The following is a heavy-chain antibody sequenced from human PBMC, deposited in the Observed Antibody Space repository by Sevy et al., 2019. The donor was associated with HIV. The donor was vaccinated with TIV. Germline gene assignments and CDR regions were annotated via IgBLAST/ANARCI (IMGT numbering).Heavy chain of an antibody. D-gene: IGHD2-15*01. V-gene: IGHV1-18*01. CDR3: ARAYCSGGRCYSLAY. CDR2: ISALNGDT. J-gene: IGHJ4*02. Sequence: ASVKVSCKASGYTFSSYRITWVRQAPGQGPEWIGWISALNGDTNYAQKLQGRVTMTADTSTSTVYMDLRSLRSDDTAVYYCARAYCSGGRCYSLAYWGQGTLVTDSS. CDR1: GYTFSSYR.